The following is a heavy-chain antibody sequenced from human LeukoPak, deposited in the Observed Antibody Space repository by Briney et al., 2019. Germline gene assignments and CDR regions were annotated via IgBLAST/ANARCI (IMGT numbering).Heavy chain of an antibody. D-gene: IGHD2-2*01. V-gene: IGHV3-7*03. J-gene: IGHJ6*03. CDR2: INQDGNKN. CDR3: AKSGTYQLLSSYYYYLDV. CDR1: GFTLSTYW. Sequence: PGGSLRLSCAASGFTLSTYWMTWVRQAPGKGLEWVANINQDGNKNYYLDSVKGRFTISRDNSKNTLYLQMNSLRAEDTAVYYCAKSGTYQLLSSYYYYLDVWGKGTTVTVSS.